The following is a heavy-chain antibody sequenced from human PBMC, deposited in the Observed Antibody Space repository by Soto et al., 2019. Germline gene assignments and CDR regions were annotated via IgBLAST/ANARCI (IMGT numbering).Heavy chain of an antibody. D-gene: IGHD3-22*01. V-gene: IGHV3-74*01. CDR3: ATADYYDTRGYYSSGLGFDP. J-gene: IGHJ5*02. CDR2: INSDGSTT. CDR1: GFTFSSRW. Sequence: GGSLSLSCATSGFTFSSRWMQWVRQAPGKGLVWVSFINSDGSTTTYADSVKGRFTISRDNAKDTVYLQMSSLRVDDTAVYYCATADYYDTRGYYSSGLGFDPWGQGTLVTVSS.